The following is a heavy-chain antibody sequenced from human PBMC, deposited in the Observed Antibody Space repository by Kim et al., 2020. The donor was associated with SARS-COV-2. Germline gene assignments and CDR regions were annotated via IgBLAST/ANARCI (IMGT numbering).Heavy chain of an antibody. V-gene: IGHV4-34*01. CDR3: ARGNYYGMDV. CDR2: INHSGST. Sequence: SETLSLTCAVYGGSFSGYYWSWIRQPPRKGLEWIGEINHSGSTNYNPSLKRRVTISVDTSKNQFSLKLSSVTAAATAVYYCARGNYYGMDVWGQGTTVT. J-gene: IGHJ6*02. CDR1: GGSFSGYY.